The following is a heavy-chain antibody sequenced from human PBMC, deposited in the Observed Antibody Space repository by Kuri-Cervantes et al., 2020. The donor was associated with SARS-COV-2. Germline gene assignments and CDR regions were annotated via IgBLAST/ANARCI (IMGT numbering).Heavy chain of an antibody. Sequence: SVKVSCKASGYTFTSYAISWVRQAPGQGLEWMGGIIPIFGTANYAQKFQGRVTITADKSTSTAYMELSSLRSEDTAVYYCARDSSSPQLYYYYYYMDVWGKGTTVTVSS. J-gene: IGHJ6*03. CDR2: IIPIFGTA. V-gene: IGHV1-69*06. CDR1: GYTFTSYA. D-gene: IGHD6-6*01. CDR3: ARDSSSPQLYYYYYYMDV.